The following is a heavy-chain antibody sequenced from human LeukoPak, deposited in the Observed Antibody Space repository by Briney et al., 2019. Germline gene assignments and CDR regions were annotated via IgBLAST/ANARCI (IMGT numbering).Heavy chain of an antibody. J-gene: IGHJ4*02. V-gene: IGHV4-61*02. CDR2: IYTSGST. Sequence: SQTLSLTCTVSGGSISSGSYYWSWIRQPAGKGLEWIGRIYTSGSTNYNPSLKSRVTISVDTSKNQFSLKLSSVTAADTAVYYCARAPGPAAKTEPFDYWGQGTLVTVSS. CDR1: GGSISSGSYY. D-gene: IGHD2-2*01. CDR3: ARAPGPAAKTEPFDY.